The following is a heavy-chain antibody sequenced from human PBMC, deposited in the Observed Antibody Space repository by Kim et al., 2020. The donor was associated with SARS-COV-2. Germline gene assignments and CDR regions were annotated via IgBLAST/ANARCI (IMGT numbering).Heavy chain of an antibody. CDR2: INAGNGNT. CDR1: GYTFTSYA. J-gene: IGHJ4*02. D-gene: IGHD6-13*01. CDR3: ARDGIAAAGAFSSPMVGADFHYFDY. V-gene: IGHV1-3*01. Sequence: SGKVSCKASGYTFTSYAMHWVRQAPGQRLEWMGWINAGNGNTKYSQKFQGRVTITRDTSASTAYMELSSLRSEDTAVYYCARDGIAAAGAFSSPMVGADFHYFDYWGQGTLVTVSS.